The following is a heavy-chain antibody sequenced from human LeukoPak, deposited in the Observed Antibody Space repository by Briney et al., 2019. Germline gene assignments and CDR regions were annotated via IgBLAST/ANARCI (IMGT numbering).Heavy chain of an antibody. J-gene: IGHJ5*02. CDR2: ISASGGST. CDR1: GFTFSNYA. Sequence: PGGSLRLSCAASGFTFSNYATSWVRQAPGKGLEWVSSISASGGSTYFADSVRGRFSISRDNPKDTLYLQMNSLRPEDTAIYYCAKGGGASVSSYCTSITCRRFDPWGQGTLVTVSS. V-gene: IGHV3-23*01. CDR3: AKGGGASVSSYCTSITCRRFDP. D-gene: IGHD2-2*01.